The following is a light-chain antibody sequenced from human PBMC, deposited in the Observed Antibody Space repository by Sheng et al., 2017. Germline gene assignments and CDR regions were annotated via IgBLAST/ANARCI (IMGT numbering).Light chain of an antibody. Sequence: DNQMTQSPSTLSASVGDTVTITCRASQNIDSWLAWYQQKPGKGPKLLIYRASHLESGVPSRFSGSGSGTEFILTISSLQPDDFATYYCEQYKTDFRTFGQGTKV. CDR3: EQYKTDFRT. V-gene: IGKV1-5*03. J-gene: IGKJ1*01. CDR1: QNIDSW. CDR2: RAS.